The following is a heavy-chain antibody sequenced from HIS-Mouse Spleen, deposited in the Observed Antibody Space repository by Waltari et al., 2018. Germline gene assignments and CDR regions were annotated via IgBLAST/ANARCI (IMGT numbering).Heavy chain of an antibody. V-gene: IGHV4-39*07. CDR2: IYYSGST. Sequence: QLQLQESGSGLVKPPETVSLTCTVSGGSFSSSSSYWRWIRQPPGKGPEWMGSIYYSGSTYYNPSLKSRVTISVDTSKNQFSLKLSSVTAADTAVYYCAREIPYSSSWYDWYFDLWGRGTLVTVSS. D-gene: IGHD6-13*01. CDR1: GGSFSSSSSY. CDR3: AREIPYSSSWYDWYFDL. J-gene: IGHJ2*01.